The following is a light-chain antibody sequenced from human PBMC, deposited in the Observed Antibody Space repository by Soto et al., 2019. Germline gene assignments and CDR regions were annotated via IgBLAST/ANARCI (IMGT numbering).Light chain of an antibody. Sequence: VLTQSPATLSLSPGERATLSCRASENVRTFVDWYQQKPGQAPRLLIYGASNRATDIPATFSGSGSGTDFTLTISNLEPADFAVYYCQQHSHWPPWTFGQGTRVEIQ. V-gene: IGKV3-11*01. CDR2: GAS. J-gene: IGKJ1*01. CDR3: QQHSHWPPWT. CDR1: ENVRTF.